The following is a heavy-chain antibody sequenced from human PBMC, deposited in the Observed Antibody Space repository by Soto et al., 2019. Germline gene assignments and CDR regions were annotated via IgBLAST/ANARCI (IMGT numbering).Heavy chain of an antibody. V-gene: IGHV6-1*01. J-gene: IGHJ6*02. Sequence: PSQTLSLTCAISGDSVSSNSAAWNWIRRSPSRGLEWLGRTYYRSKWYNDYAVSVKSRITINPDTSKNQFSLQLNSVTPEDTAVYYCTRTSGSCSSTSCSLYGMDVWGQGTTVTVSS. CDR3: TRTSGSCSSTSCSLYGMDV. CDR1: GDSVSSNSAA. D-gene: IGHD2-2*03. CDR2: TYYRSKWYN.